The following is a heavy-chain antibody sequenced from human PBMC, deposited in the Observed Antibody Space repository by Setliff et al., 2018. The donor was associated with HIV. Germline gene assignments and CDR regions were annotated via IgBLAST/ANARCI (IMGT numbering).Heavy chain of an antibody. V-gene: IGHV5-51*01. Sequence: GESLKISCKASGDKAMTYWIGWVRQMPGKGLEWMGIIYPGDSDTRYSPSLQGQVTISADKSISTAYLQWSSLKASDTAMYYSAITIAATGMVVWYYYGMDVWGQGTTVTVSS. J-gene: IGHJ6*02. CDR1: GDKAMTYW. CDR3: AITIAATGMVVWYYYGMDV. CDR2: IYPGDSDT. D-gene: IGHD6-13*01.